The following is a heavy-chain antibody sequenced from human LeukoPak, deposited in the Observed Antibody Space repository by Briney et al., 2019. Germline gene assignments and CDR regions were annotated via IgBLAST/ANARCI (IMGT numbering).Heavy chain of an antibody. Sequence: GASVKVSCKASGYTFTSYYMHWVRQAPGQGLEWMGWINPNSGGTNYAQKFQGRVTMTRDTSISTAYMELSRLRSDDTAVYYCAAVSVVEVDDAFDIWGQGTMVTVSS. CDR3: AAVSVVEVDDAFDI. V-gene: IGHV1-2*02. D-gene: IGHD2-15*01. J-gene: IGHJ3*02. CDR1: GYTFTSYY. CDR2: INPNSGGT.